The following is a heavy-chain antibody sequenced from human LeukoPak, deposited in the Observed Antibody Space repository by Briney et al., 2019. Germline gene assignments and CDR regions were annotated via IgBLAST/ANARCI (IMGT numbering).Heavy chain of an antibody. CDR1: GGSISSYY. J-gene: IGHJ4*02. CDR2: IYYSGST. D-gene: IGHD5-18*01. Sequence: PSETLSLTCTVSGGSISSYYWSWIRQPPGKGLEWIGYIYYSGSTNYNPSLKSRVTISVDTSKNQFSLKLSSVTAADTAVYYCAREAGGDIAMVTQYYFDYWGQGTLVTVSS. V-gene: IGHV4-59*01. CDR3: AREAGGDIAMVTQYYFDY.